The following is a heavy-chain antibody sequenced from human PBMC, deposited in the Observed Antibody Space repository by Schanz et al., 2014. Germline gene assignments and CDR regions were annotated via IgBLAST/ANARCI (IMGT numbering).Heavy chain of an antibody. D-gene: IGHD3-9*01. Sequence: EVQLVESGGGLIQPGGSLRLSCAVSGFTVNTNYMSWVRQAPGKGLEWISSMYINSGSTQYADSVKGRFIISRDGSKNTLYLQMNSLRTEDTAVYYCARASYYNILTGLMFDHWGQGTLVTVSS. V-gene: IGHV3-66*03. J-gene: IGHJ4*02. CDR2: MYINSGST. CDR1: GFTVNTNY. CDR3: ARASYYNILTGLMFDH.